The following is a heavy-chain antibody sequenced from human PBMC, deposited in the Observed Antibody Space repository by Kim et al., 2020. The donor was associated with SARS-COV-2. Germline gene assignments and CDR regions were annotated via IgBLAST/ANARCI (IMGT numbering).Heavy chain of an antibody. CDR2: ISDNGVKT. V-gene: IGHV3-23*01. CDR3: AKGMPSGSWSFDY. D-gene: IGHD5-12*01. CDR1: GFPFSTYG. Sequence: GGSLRLSCAASGFPFSTYGMTWVRQAPGKGLEWVSGISDNGVKTFHADSVKGRLTISRDNSRNTVYLQMNSLRAEDPAVYYCAKGMPSGSWSFDYWGQGTLVTVSS. J-gene: IGHJ4*02.